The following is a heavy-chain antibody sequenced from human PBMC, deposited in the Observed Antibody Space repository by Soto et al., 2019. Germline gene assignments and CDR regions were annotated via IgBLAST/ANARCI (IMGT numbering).Heavy chain of an antibody. Sequence: SQTLSLTCAISGDSVSSDSASWNWIRQSPSRGLEWLGRTYYRSNWNNGYAESMKSRITINPDTSKNQFSLQLNSMTPEDTAVYYCARAFGSGWGKFDYWGQGTLVTVSS. J-gene: IGHJ4*02. CDR3: ARAFGSGWGKFDY. CDR2: TYYRSNWNN. CDR1: GDSVSSDSAS. V-gene: IGHV6-1*01. D-gene: IGHD6-19*01.